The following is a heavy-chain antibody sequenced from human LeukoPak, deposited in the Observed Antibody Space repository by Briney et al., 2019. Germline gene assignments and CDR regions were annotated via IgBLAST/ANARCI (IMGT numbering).Heavy chain of an antibody. J-gene: IGHJ4*02. CDR1: GFTFSGSA. D-gene: IGHD3-9*01. V-gene: IGHV3-73*01. CDR3: TRHGGILTGFENTDY. Sequence: GGSLRLSCAASGFTFSGSAMHWVRQASGKGLEWVGGIRSKANSYATAYAASVKGRFTISRDDSKNTAYLQMNSLKTEDTAVYYCTRHGGILTGFENTDYWGQGTLVTVSS. CDR2: IRSKANSYAT.